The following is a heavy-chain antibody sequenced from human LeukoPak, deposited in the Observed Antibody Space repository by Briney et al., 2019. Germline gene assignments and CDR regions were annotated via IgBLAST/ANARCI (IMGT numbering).Heavy chain of an antibody. CDR3: AKGSRSTGFDY. V-gene: IGHV3-23*01. J-gene: IGHJ4*02. CDR2: ISGSGRGT. Sequence: GGSLRLSCAASGFTFSSYAMSWVRQAPGKGLEWVSAISGSGRGTFYADSVKGRFTISRDNSKNTLYLQMNSLRVEDTAIYHCAKGSRSTGFDYWGQGTLVTVSS. D-gene: IGHD1-26*01. CDR1: GFTFSSYA.